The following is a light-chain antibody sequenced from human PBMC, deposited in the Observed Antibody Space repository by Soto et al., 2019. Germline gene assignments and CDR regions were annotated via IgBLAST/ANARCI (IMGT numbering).Light chain of an antibody. CDR2: GAS. CDR3: QQYGSSSWT. J-gene: IGKJ1*01. V-gene: IGKV3-20*01. Sequence: EIVLTQSPGTLSLSPGERATLSCRASQSVSSSYLAWYQQKPGQAPRLLIYGASSRATGIPDRFSGSGSGTDFTLTISRLEPEDFEVYYCQQYGSSSWTFGQGTKVELK. CDR1: QSVSSSY.